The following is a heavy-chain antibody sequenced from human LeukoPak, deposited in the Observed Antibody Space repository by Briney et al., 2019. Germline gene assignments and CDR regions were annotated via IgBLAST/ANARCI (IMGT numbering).Heavy chain of an antibody. Sequence: ASVKVSCKASGYTFTSYYMHWVRQAPGQGREGMGIINPSGGSTSYAQKFQGRVTMTRDTSTSTVYMELSSLRSEDTAVYYCAGEDCSGGSCYGYWGQGTLVTVSS. CDR1: GYTFTSYY. D-gene: IGHD2-15*01. CDR3: AGEDCSGGSCYGY. J-gene: IGHJ4*02. CDR2: INPSGGST. V-gene: IGHV1-46*01.